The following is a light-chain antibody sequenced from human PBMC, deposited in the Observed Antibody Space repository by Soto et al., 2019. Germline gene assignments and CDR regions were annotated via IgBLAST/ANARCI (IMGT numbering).Light chain of an antibody. V-gene: IGLV1-44*01. Sequence: QSVLTQPPSASGTPGQRVTISCSGSSHNIGSYTVNWDQQHPGTAAKLLIYSNNQRPSGVPDRFSGYKSGTSASLAISGLESEDEDDYYCAAWNFSLNGVVFGGGTKLTVL. CDR3: AAWNFSLNGVV. CDR2: SNN. J-gene: IGLJ2*01. CDR1: SHNIGSYT.